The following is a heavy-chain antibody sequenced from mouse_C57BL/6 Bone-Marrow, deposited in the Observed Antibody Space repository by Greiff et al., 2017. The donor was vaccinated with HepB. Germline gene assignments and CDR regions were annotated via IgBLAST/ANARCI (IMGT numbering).Heavy chain of an antibody. CDR3: ARDAGYYDYDWFAY. CDR2: SRNKANDYTT. D-gene: IGHD2-4*01. CDR1: GFTFSDFY. J-gene: IGHJ3*01. V-gene: IGHV7-1*01. Sequence: EVKLVESGGGLVQSGRSLRLSCATSGFTFSDFYMEWVRQAPGKGLEWLAASRNKANDYTTEYSASVKGRFIVSRDTSQSILYLQMNALRAEDTAIYYCARDAGYYDYDWFAYWGQGTLVTVSA.